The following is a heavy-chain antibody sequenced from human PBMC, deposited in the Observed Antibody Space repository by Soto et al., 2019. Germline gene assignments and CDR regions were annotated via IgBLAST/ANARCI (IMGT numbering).Heavy chain of an antibody. CDR3: ARDLDSSGYQYYYYGMDV. V-gene: IGHV4-34*01. D-gene: IGHD3-22*01. CDR2: INHSGST. CDR1: GGSFSGYY. J-gene: IGHJ6*02. Sequence: SETLSLTCAVYGGSFSGYYWSWIRQPPGKGLEWIGEINHSGSTNYNPSLKSRVAISVDTSKNQFSLKLSSVTAADTAVYYCARDLDSSGYQYYYYGMDVWGQGTTVTVSS.